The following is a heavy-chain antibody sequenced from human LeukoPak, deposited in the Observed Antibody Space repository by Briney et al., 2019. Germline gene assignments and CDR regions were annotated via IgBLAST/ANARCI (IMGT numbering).Heavy chain of an antibody. D-gene: IGHD4-17*01. J-gene: IGHJ4*02. CDR1: GYSFTSYW. Sequence: GESLKISCKGSGYSFTSYWIGWVRQMPGKGLEWVGIIYPGDSDTRYSPSFQGQVTISADKSISTAYLQWSSLKASGTAMYYCARVGPYTVTTFGYFDYWGQGTLVTVSS. CDR2: IYPGDSDT. CDR3: ARVGPYTVTTFGYFDY. V-gene: IGHV5-51*01.